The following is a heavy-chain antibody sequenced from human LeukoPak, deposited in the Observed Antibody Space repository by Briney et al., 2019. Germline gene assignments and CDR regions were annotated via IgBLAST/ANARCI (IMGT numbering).Heavy chain of an antibody. D-gene: IGHD2-8*01. CDR3: ARGIPRSYCTPIDCNPNWFDP. CDR2: ISGHNGNT. J-gene: IGHJ5*02. V-gene: IGHV1-18*01. Sequence: ASVKVSCKASGYTFTSYGITWLRQAPGQGLEWMGWISGHNGNTNYAQKFQGRVSVTRDTSINTADMEVSSLRSDDTAVYYCARGIPRSYCTPIDCNPNWFDPWGQGTLVIVSS. CDR1: GYTFTSYG.